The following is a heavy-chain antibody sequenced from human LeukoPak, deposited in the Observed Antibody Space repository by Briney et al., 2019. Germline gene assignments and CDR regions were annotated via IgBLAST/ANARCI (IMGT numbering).Heavy chain of an antibody. CDR3: ARCGDDCYLDY. J-gene: IGHJ4*02. V-gene: IGHV3-48*03. CDR2: ISSSGSTV. D-gene: IGHD2-21*02. Sequence: AGGSLRLSCAASGFTFSSYAMSWVRQAPGKGLEWVSYISSSGSTVYYADSVKGRFTISRDNARDSLYLQMNSLRAEDTAVYYCARCGDDCYLDYWGQGALVTVS. CDR1: GFTFSSYA.